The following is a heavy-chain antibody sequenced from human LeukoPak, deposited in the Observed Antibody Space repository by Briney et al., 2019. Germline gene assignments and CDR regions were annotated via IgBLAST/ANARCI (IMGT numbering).Heavy chain of an antibody. CDR1: GYTFTSYG. Sequence: ASVKVSCKASGYTFTSYGISWVRQAPGQGLEWMGWISAYNGNTNYAQKLQGRVTMTRDTSTSTVYMELSSLRSEDTAVYYCAREVRHPTVTKFDYWGQGTLVTVSS. CDR3: AREVRHPTVTKFDY. CDR2: ISAYNGNT. V-gene: IGHV1-18*01. J-gene: IGHJ4*02. D-gene: IGHD4-17*01.